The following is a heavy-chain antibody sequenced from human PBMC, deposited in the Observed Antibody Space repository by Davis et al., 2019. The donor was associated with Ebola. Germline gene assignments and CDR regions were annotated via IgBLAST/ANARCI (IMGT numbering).Heavy chain of an antibody. CDR3: ARVDYSNHGACFDH. Sequence: PGGSLRLSCAASGFTFNNYAMTWVRQAPGKGLEWVSVIYKSGNAYYPESLKGRFTVSRDESKNTLFLQVKSPRTEDTAMYYCARVDYSNHGACFDHWGQGRLVTVSS. J-gene: IGHJ4*02. D-gene: IGHD4-11*01. CDR2: IYKSGNA. V-gene: IGHV3-66*02. CDR1: GFTFNNYA.